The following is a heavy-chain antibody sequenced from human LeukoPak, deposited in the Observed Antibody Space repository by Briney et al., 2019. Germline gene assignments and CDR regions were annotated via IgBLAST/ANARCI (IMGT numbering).Heavy chain of an antibody. CDR3: ARDLSLCSGGSCYGSWFDP. V-gene: IGHV4-4*07. CDR2: IYTSGST. D-gene: IGHD2-15*01. CDR1: GGSISSYY. Sequence: SETLSLTCTVSGGSISSYYWSWIRQPAGKGLEWIGRIYTSGSTNYNPFLKSRVTMSVDTSKNQFSLKLSSVTAADTAVYYCARDLSLCSGGSCYGSWFDPWGQGALVTVSS. J-gene: IGHJ5*02.